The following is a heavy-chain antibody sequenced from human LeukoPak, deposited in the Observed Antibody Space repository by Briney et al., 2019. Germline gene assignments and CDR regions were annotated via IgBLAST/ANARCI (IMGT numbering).Heavy chain of an antibody. CDR1: GYTFSSYY. CDR3: ARSPYDSSGYYEDYFDY. CDR2: INPSGGST. Sequence: ASVKVSCKASGYTFSSYYMHWVRQAPGQGLEWMGIINPSGGSTSYAQKFQGRVTLTRDMSTSTVYMELSSLRSEDTAVYYCARSPYDSSGYYEDYFDYWGQGTLVTVSS. J-gene: IGHJ4*02. D-gene: IGHD3-22*01. V-gene: IGHV1-46*01.